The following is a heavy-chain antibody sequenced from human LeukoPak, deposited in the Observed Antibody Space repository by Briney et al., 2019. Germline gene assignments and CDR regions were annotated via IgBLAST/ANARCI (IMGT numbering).Heavy chain of an antibody. J-gene: IGHJ3*02. V-gene: IGHV1-69*05. CDR1: GGTFSSYA. D-gene: IGHD2-2*01. CDR2: IIPIFGTA. Sequence: ASVTVSCMASGGTFSSYAISWVRQAPGQGREWMGGIIPIFGTANYEQKRQGRVTITTDESTSTDYMELSSLRSEDTAVYYCSGYCSSTSCFDAFDIWGQGTMVTVSS. CDR3: SGYCSSTSCFDAFDI.